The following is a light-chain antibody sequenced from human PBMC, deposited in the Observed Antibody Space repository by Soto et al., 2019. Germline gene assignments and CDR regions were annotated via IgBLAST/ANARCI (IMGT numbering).Light chain of an antibody. V-gene: IGKV3-11*01. Sequence: EVVLTQSPATLSLSPGERATLSCRASQSVGTYLAWYQQKAGQAPRLLIYDASNRASGIPARFSGSGSGTDFTLTISGLEPEYFAVYYCQPRTNWPPVFTFGPGTKVDF. CDR1: QSVGTY. J-gene: IGKJ3*01. CDR2: DAS. CDR3: QPRTNWPPVFT.